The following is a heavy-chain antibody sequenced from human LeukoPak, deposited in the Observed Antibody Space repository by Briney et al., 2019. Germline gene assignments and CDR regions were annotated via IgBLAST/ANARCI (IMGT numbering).Heavy chain of an antibody. CDR2: ISSSGSTI. Sequence: GGSLRLSCAASGFTFSDYYMSWIRQAPGKGLEWVSYISSSGSTIYYADSVKGRFTISRDNAKNSLYLQMNSLRAEDTAVYYCARDSSSWPRGDYGMDVWGQGTTVTVSS. D-gene: IGHD6-13*01. V-gene: IGHV3-11*01. CDR3: ARDSSSWPRGDYGMDV. J-gene: IGHJ6*02. CDR1: GFTFSDYY.